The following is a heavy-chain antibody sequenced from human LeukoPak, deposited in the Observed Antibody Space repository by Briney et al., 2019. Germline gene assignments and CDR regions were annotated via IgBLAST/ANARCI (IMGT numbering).Heavy chain of an antibody. CDR3: ARVGFCSDSSCHAAGWYFDL. CDR2: INQQRSEN. Sequence: GGSLRLSCAASGFTSNSYWMSWVRQAPGKGLEWVANINQQRSENYYLDSVKGRFTISRDNAENSLYLQMSSLRGEDTAVYSCARVGFCSDSSCHAAGWYFDLWGRGTLVTVSS. V-gene: IGHV3-7*01. J-gene: IGHJ2*01. D-gene: IGHD2-15*01. CDR1: GFTSNSYW.